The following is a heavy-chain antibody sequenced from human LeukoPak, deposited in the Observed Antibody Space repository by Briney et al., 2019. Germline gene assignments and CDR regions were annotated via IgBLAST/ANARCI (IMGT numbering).Heavy chain of an antibody. V-gene: IGHV4-59*01. Sequence: PSETLSLTCTVSGGSISSYYWSWIRQPPGKGLEWIGYIYYSGSTNYNPSLKSRVTISVDTSKNQFSLKLSSVTAADTAVYYCARGYRELLDYYYYYMDVWGKGTTVTVSS. CDR2: IYYSGST. CDR1: GGSISSYY. J-gene: IGHJ6*03. CDR3: ARGYRELLDYYYYYMDV. D-gene: IGHD1-26*01.